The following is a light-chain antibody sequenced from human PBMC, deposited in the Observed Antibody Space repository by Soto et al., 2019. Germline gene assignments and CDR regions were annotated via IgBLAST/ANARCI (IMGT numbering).Light chain of an antibody. CDR2: EVS. V-gene: IGLV2-14*01. CDR1: SSDVGGYSY. Sequence: QSVLTQPASVSGSPGQSITISCTGTSSDVGGYSYVPWYQQHPGKAPKLMIYEVSNRPSGVSNRFSGSKSGNTASLTISGLQAEDEADYYCSSYTSSSTYVCGTGTKVTVL. CDR3: SSYTSSSTYV. J-gene: IGLJ1*01.